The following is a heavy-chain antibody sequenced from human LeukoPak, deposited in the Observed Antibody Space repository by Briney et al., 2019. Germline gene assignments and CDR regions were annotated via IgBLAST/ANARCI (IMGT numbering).Heavy chain of an antibody. CDR1: GGSISSSSYY. V-gene: IGHV4-39*01. D-gene: IGHD6-19*01. CDR2: IYYSGRT. Sequence: SETLSLTCTVSGGSISSSSYYWGWIRQPPGKGLEWIGSIYYSGRTYYNPSLKSRVTISVDTSKNQFSLKLSSVTAADTAVYYCAKTFSSGWYYFDYWGQGTLDTVSS. J-gene: IGHJ4*02. CDR3: AKTFSSGWYYFDY.